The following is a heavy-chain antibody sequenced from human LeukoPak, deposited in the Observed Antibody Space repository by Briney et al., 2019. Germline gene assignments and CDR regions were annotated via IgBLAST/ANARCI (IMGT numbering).Heavy chain of an antibody. D-gene: IGHD1-26*01. J-gene: IGHJ4*02. CDR3: GFGSRSYSAAAN. CDR1: GGSISSYY. Sequence: PSETLSLTCTVSGGSISSYYWSWIRQPPGKGLEWIGYIYYSGSTNYNPSLESRVTISLDTSKNQFSLNRTSVTAADTAVYYCGFGSRSYSAAANWSQGTLGTVSS. CDR2: IYYSGST. V-gene: IGHV4-59*01.